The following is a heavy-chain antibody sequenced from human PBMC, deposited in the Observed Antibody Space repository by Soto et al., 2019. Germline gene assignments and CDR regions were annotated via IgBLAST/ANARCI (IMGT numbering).Heavy chain of an antibody. CDR2: IYYSGST. J-gene: IGHJ4*02. D-gene: IGHD3-22*01. Sequence: SETLSLTCTVSGGSISSGGYYWSWIRQHPGKGLEWIGYIYYSGSTYYNPSLKSRVTISVDTSKNQFSLKLSSVTAADTAVYYCARSMGYSSILIDYWGQGTLVTVS. CDR3: ARSMGYSSILIDY. V-gene: IGHV4-31*03. CDR1: GGSISSGGYY.